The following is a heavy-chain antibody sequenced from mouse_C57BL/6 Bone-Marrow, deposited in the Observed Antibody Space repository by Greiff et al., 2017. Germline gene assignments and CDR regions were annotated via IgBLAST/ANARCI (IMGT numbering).Heavy chain of an antibody. CDR3: ARPSYYYGPAWFAY. J-gene: IGHJ3*01. CDR1: GYTFTSYW. Sequence: QVQLQQPGAELVKPGASVKMSCKASGYTFTSYWITWVKQRPGQGLEWIGDIYPGSGSTNYNEKFKSKATLTVDTSSSTAYMQLSSLTSEDSAVYYGARPSYYYGPAWFAYWGQGTLVTVSA. D-gene: IGHD1-1*01. CDR2: IYPGSGST. V-gene: IGHV1-55*01.